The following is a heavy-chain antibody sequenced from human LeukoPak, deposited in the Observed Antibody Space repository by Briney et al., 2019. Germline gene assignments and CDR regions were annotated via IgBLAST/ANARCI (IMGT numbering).Heavy chain of an antibody. CDR2: FYYRGST. Sequence: SETLSLTCTVSGGSISSSSYYWGWIRQPPGKGLECIGTFYYRGSTSYSPSLKSRVTISVDTSKNQFSLQLTSVTAADTAVYYCARRLTQYDCFDPWGQGILVTVSS. CDR1: GGSISSSSYY. J-gene: IGHJ5*02. CDR3: ARRLTQYDCFDP. D-gene: IGHD2-2*01. V-gene: IGHV4-39*01.